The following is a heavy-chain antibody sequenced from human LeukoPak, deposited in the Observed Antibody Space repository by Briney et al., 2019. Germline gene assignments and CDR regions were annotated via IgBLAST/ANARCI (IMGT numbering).Heavy chain of an antibody. CDR1: GGMFSTTA. D-gene: IGHD2-15*01. CDR2: NIPPFGTP. Sequence: SVKVSCKASGGMFSTTAINWIRQAPGQGLEWMGGNIPPFGTPDYAQKFQGRVTITADESTSTVYMEMASLTSEDTAIYYCARDPGSSVGVVVVQHASDAFYIWGQGTIVTVSS. CDR3: ARDPGSSVGVVVVQHASDAFYI. J-gene: IGHJ3*02. V-gene: IGHV1-69*13.